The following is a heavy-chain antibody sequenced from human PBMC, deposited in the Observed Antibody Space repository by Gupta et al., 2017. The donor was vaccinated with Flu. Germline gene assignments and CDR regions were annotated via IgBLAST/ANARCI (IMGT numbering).Heavy chain of an antibody. CDR1: GFTVSDHY. CDR2: STDKSTGYIT. V-gene: IGHV3-72*01. D-gene: IGHD2-15*01. CDR3: VRGYHSFDI. J-gene: IGHJ4*02. Sequence: VQLVESGGGLVQPGESMRLSCAASGFTVSDHYMDWVRQAPGKGLEWVARSTDKSTGYITEYAPSVKGRFTISRDEAKNSLYLQMNSLKTDDTAVYYCVRGYHSFDIWGQGTLVTVSS.